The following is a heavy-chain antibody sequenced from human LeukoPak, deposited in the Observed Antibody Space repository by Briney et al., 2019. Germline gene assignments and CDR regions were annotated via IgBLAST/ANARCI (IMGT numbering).Heavy chain of an antibody. CDR2: IYYSGST. J-gene: IGHJ3*02. CDR3: AREGATAI. D-gene: IGHD2-15*01. V-gene: IGHV4-59*01. Sequence: PSETLSLACTVSGGSISSYYWSWLRQPPGKGLEWIGYIYYSGSTNYNPSLKSRVTISVDTSKNQFSLKLSSVTAADTAVYYCAREGATAIWGQGTVVTVSS. CDR1: GGSISSYY.